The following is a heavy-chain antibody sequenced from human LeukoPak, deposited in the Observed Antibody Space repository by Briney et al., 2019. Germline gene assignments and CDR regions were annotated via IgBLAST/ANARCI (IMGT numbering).Heavy chain of an antibody. V-gene: IGHV4-34*01. Sequence: SETLSLTCAVYGGSFSGYYWSWIRQPPGKGLEWIGEINHSGSTNYNPSLKSRVTISVDTSKNQFSLKLSSVTAAGTAVYYCARVSSSWYKTYYYYYYGMDVWGQGTTVTVSS. CDR3: ARVSSSWYKTYYYYYYGMDV. CDR2: INHSGST. CDR1: GGSFSGYY. J-gene: IGHJ6*02. D-gene: IGHD6-13*01.